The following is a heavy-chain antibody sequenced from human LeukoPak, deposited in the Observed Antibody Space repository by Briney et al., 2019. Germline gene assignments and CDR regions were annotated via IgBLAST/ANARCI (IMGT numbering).Heavy chain of an antibody. Sequence: SETLSLTCTVSGVSISSYYWNWIRQPPGKGLEWIGYIYYSGSTKYNPSLKSRVTISVDTSKNQLSLKLSSVTAADTAVYYCAREPGFDSSGYLNWFDPWGQGTLVTVSS. V-gene: IGHV4-59*01. CDR1: GVSISSYY. J-gene: IGHJ5*02. CDR2: IYYSGST. CDR3: AREPGFDSSGYLNWFDP. D-gene: IGHD3-22*01.